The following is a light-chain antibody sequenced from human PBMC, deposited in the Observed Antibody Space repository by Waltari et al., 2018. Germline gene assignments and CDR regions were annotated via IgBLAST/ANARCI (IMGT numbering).Light chain of an antibody. Sequence: QSVLTQPPSSSAPPGQQVHISCSCSTSNLGKNHVTWHRQLPGPAHKLVIYDNDQRPSGIPDRFSGSKSGTSASLDITGLQTGDEADYVCGTWDSSLTTGGYVFGPGTTVTVL. V-gene: IGLV1-51*01. CDR3: GTWDSSLTTGGYV. CDR1: TSNLGKNH. J-gene: IGLJ1*01. CDR2: DND.